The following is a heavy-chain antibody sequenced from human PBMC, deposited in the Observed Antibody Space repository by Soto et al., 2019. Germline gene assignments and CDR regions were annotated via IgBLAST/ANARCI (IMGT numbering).Heavy chain of an antibody. D-gene: IGHD3-3*01. CDR1: GGSISSSSYY. Sequence: QLQLQESGPGLVKPSETLSLTCTVSGGSISSSSYYWGWIRQPPGKGLEWIGSIYYSGSTYYNLSLKSRVTISLDSSKNQFSLNLSSVISADTTVYYCGCEWLFSNWFDPWGQGTLVTVSS. CDR3: GCEWLFSNWFDP. V-gene: IGHV4-39*01. J-gene: IGHJ5*02. CDR2: IYYSGST.